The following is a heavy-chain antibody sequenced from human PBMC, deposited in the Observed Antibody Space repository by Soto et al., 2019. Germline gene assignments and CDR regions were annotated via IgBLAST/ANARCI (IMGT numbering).Heavy chain of an antibody. Sequence: SVNVSCKASGYIFVNYCIAWVRQAPGQGLEWMGWISPYTGNTHSASKVQGRLTMTTDTSTSTAYMDLGGLTSDDTAVYYCVMVDNYVTPTPQDVWGQ. V-gene: IGHV1-18*01. CDR1: GYIFVNYC. J-gene: IGHJ6*02. D-gene: IGHD3-16*01. CDR2: ISPYTGNT. CDR3: VMVDNYVTPTPQDV.